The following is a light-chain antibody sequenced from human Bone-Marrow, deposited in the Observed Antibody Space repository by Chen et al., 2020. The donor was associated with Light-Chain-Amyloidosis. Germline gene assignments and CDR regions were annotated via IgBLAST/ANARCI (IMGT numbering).Light chain of an antibody. CDR1: QSVLYSSNNKNY. J-gene: IGKJ3*01. CDR3: QQYYSAPFT. V-gene: IGKV4-1*01. CDR2: WAS. Sequence: DLVMTQSPDSLAVSLGERATINCKSSQSVLYSSNNKNYLAWYQQKPGQPPKLLISWASTQESGVPDRFTGSGSGTDFTLTISSLQAEDVAVYYCQQYYSAPFTFGPGTKVNIK.